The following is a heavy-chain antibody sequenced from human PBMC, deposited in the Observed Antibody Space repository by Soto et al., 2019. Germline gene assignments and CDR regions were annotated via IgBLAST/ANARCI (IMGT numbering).Heavy chain of an antibody. Sequence: EVQLVESGGGLVKPGGSLRLSCAASGFTFSSYSMNWVRQAPGKGLEWVSSISSSSSYIDYADSVKGRFTISRDNAKNSLYLQMNSLRAEDTAVYYCARDQQLSRFDYWGQGTLVTVSS. V-gene: IGHV3-21*01. CDR1: GFTFSSYS. J-gene: IGHJ4*02. D-gene: IGHD6-13*01. CDR3: ARDQQLSRFDY. CDR2: ISSSSSYI.